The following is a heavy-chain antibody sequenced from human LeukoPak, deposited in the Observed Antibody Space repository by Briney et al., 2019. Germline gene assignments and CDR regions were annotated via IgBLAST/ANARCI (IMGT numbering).Heavy chain of an antibody. J-gene: IGHJ4*02. Sequence: ASVKVSCKASGYTFTGYYMHWVRQAPGQGLEWMGWINPNSGGTNYAQKFQGRVTMTEDTSTDTAYMELSSLRSEDTAVYYCATPRVAAFWGQGTLVTVSS. V-gene: IGHV1-2*02. D-gene: IGHD2-15*01. CDR3: ATPRVAAF. CDR2: INPNSGGT. CDR1: GYTFTGYY.